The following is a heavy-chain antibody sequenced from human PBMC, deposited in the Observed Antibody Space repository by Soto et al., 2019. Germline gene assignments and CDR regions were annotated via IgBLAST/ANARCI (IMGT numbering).Heavy chain of an antibody. CDR3: AKDFEAAIGGSNWFDP. CDR1: GFTFDDYA. J-gene: IGHJ5*02. D-gene: IGHD2-2*01. V-gene: IGHV3-9*01. CDR2: ISWNSGSI. Sequence: GGSLRLSCAASGFTFDDYAMHWVRQAPGKGLEWVSGISWNSGSIGYADSVKGRFTISRDNAKNSLYLQMNSLRAEDTALYYCAKDFEAAIGGSNWFDPWGQGTLVTVSS.